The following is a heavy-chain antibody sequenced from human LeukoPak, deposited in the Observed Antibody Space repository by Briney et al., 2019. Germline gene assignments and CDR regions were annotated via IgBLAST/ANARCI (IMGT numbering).Heavy chain of an antibody. CDR1: GGTSSSYT. J-gene: IGHJ4*02. CDR3: ARDPWGSEDPLDY. Sequence: SVKVSCKASGGTSSSYTISWVRQAPGQGLEWMGRIIPIFSTANYAQKFQGRVTITTDESTSTAYMELSSLRSEDTVVYYCARDPWGSEDPLDYWGQGTLVTVSS. V-gene: IGHV1-69*05. D-gene: IGHD7-27*01. CDR2: IIPIFSTA.